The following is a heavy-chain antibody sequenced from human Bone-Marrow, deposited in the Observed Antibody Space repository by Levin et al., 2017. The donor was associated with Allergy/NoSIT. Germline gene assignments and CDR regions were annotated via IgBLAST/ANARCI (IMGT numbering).Heavy chain of an antibody. CDR3: ARPYSLLRYFDWLSPDAFDI. V-gene: IGHV5-51*01. CDR1: GYSFTSYW. Sequence: PGGSLRLSCKGSGYSFTSYWIGWVRQMPGKGLEWMGIIYPGDSDTRYSPSFQGQVTISADKSISTAYLQWSSLKASDTAMYYCARPYSLLRYFDWLSPDAFDIWGQGTMVTVSS. CDR2: IYPGDSDT. D-gene: IGHD3-9*01. J-gene: IGHJ3*02.